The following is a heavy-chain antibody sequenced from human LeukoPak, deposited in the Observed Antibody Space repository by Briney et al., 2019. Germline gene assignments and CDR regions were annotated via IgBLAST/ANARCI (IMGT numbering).Heavy chain of an antibody. Sequence: PSETLSLTCTVSGGSISSSSYYWGWIRQPPGKGLEWIGSIYYSGSTYYNPSLKSRVTISVDTSKNQFSLKLSSVTAADTAVYYCASRGNMIFDYWGQGTLDTVSS. CDR2: IYYSGST. J-gene: IGHJ4*02. CDR1: GGSISSSSYY. CDR3: ASRGNMIFDY. D-gene: IGHD3-22*01. V-gene: IGHV4-39*01.